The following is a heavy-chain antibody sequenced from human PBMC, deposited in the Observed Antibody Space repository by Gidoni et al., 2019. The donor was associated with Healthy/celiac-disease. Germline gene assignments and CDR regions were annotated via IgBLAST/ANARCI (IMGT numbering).Heavy chain of an antibody. Sequence: QVQLVQSGAEVKKPGASVKVSCKASGYTFTGYYMHWVRQAPGQGLEWMGWINPNSGGTNYAQKFQGRVTMTRDTSISTAYMELSRLRSDDTAVYYCARDQPAATHYYGMDVWGQGTTVTVSS. CDR3: ARDQPAATHYYGMDV. D-gene: IGHD2-2*01. CDR2: INPNSGGT. J-gene: IGHJ6*02. CDR1: GYTFTGYY. V-gene: IGHV1-2*02.